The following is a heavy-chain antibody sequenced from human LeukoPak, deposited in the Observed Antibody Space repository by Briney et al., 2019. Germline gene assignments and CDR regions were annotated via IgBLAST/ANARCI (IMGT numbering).Heavy chain of an antibody. CDR3: AREGHDSSGYYFDA. CDR1: GYSFTSYW. Sequence: GESLKISCKGSGYSFTSYWIGWVRQMPGKGLEWMGIIYPGDSDTRYSPSFRGQVTLSADESISTAYLQWSSLTASDSAMYYCAREGHDSSGYYFDAWGQGTLVTVSS. CDR2: IYPGDSDT. V-gene: IGHV5-51*01. D-gene: IGHD3-22*01. J-gene: IGHJ4*02.